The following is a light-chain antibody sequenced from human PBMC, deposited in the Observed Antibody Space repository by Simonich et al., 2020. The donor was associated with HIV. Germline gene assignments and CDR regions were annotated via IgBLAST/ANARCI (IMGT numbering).Light chain of an antibody. Sequence: QSALTQPPSASGSPGQSVTISCTGTSSDVGGYNYVSWYQQHPGKAPKLMIYEVSKRPSGVPDRFSGSKSGNTASLTISGLQAEDEADYYCNSYTSSSPWVFGGGTKLTVL. J-gene: IGLJ3*02. CDR1: SSDVGGYNY. CDR2: EVS. V-gene: IGLV2-8*01. CDR3: NSYTSSSPWV.